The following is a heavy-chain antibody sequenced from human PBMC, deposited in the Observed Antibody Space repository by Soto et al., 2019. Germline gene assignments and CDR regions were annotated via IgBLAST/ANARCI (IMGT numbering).Heavy chain of an antibody. D-gene: IGHD5-12*01. CDR3: ARHRGGKDGYNYSEPHWGDY. CDR2: ISAYNGNT. J-gene: IGHJ4*02. Sequence: QAQLDQSGAEVRSPGASVKVSCKASGYTYTNYGFSWVRQAPGQGLEWMGWISAYNGNTNYAQKFQGRVTMTTDTSTSTAYMELRSLRSDDTAVYFCARHRGGKDGYNYSEPHWGDYWGQGTLVTVSS. CDR1: GYTYTNYG. V-gene: IGHV1-18*01.